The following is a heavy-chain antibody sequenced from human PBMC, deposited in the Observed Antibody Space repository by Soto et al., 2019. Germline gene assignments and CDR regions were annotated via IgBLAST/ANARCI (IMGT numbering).Heavy chain of an antibody. CDR3: AKEKGYSSSWFEFDY. CDR2: ISGSGGST. Sequence: GGSLRLSCAASGFTFSSYAMSWVRQAPGKGLEWVSGISGSGGSTYYADSVKGRFTISRDNSKNTLYLQMNSLRAEDTAVYYCAKEKGYSSSWFEFDYWGQGTLVTVSS. CDR1: GFTFSSYA. J-gene: IGHJ4*02. V-gene: IGHV3-23*01. D-gene: IGHD6-13*01.